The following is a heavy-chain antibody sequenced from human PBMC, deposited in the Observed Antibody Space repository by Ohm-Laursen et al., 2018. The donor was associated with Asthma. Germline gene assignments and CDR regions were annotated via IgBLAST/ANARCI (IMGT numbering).Heavy chain of an antibody. D-gene: IGHD2-2*01. CDR2: ISYDGSNK. J-gene: IGHJ4*02. CDR3: ARDISLVVPAGDFDY. Sequence: SLRLSCTASGFTFSSYAMHWVRQAPGKGLEWVAVISYDGSNKYYADSVKGRFTISRDNSKNTLYLQMNSLRAEDTAVYYCARDISLVVPAGDFDYWGQGTLVTVSS. V-gene: IGHV3-30-3*01. CDR1: GFTFSSYA.